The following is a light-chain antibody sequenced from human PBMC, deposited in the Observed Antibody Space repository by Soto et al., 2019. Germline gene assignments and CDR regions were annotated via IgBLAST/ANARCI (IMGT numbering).Light chain of an antibody. CDR1: SSDVGGYNY. Sequence: QSALTQPASVSGSPGQSITISCTGTSSDVGGYNYVSWYQQHPGKAPKLMIYEVSNRHSGVSNRFSGSKSGNTASLTISGLQAEDEADYYCSSYTRSSTLVFGTGTKVTVL. CDR2: EVS. CDR3: SSYTRSSTLV. J-gene: IGLJ1*01. V-gene: IGLV2-14*01.